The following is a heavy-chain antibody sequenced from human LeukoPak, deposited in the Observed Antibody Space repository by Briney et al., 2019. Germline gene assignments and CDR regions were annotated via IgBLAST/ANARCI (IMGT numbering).Heavy chain of an antibody. CDR2: INPNSGGR. J-gene: IGHJ5*01. D-gene: IGHD2-15*01. CDR3: ARAYSHCSGGSCYWFDS. Sequence: SSVKVSCKSSGYTFTGYCMHWVRLAPGQGLEWMGLINPNSGGRNYAQKFQGWVTITRDTSISTAYMELSRLISDDTAVYYCARAYSHCSGGSCYWFDSWGQGTLVTVSS. V-gene: IGHV1-2*04. CDR1: GYTFTGYC.